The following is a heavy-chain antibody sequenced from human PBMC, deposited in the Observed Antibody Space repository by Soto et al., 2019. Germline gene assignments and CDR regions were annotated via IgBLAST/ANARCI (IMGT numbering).Heavy chain of an antibody. CDR2: INDRGSI. Sequence: QVQLQQWGAGPLRPLETLSLTCGVSGGSFSGYYWAWIRQSPGKGLEWIGEINDRGSINYNPSLKSRVSISVDTSKNHYSLTLRSVTAADTAVYYCARESHDILTGPPWVWYFDLCGRGTLVTVSS. D-gene: IGHD3-9*01. CDR3: ARESHDILTGPPWVWYFDL. J-gene: IGHJ2*01. CDR1: GGSFSGYY. V-gene: IGHV4-34*01.